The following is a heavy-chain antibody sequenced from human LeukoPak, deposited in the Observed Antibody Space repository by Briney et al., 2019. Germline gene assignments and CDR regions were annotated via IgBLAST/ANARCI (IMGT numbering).Heavy chain of an antibody. CDR3: ARDPAWRYYDSSGYSLDY. CDR1: GFTFSSYW. V-gene: IGHV3-74*01. Sequence: GGSLRLSCAASGFTFSSYWMHWVRQAPGKGLVWVSRINSDGSSTSYADSVKGRFTISRDDAKNTLYLQMNSLRAEDTAVHYCARDPAWRYYDSSGYSLDYWGQGTLVTVSS. D-gene: IGHD3-22*01. CDR2: INSDGSST. J-gene: IGHJ4*02.